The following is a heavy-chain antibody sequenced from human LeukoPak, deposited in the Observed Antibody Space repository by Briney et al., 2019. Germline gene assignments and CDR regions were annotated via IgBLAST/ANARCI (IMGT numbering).Heavy chain of an antibody. CDR1: GGTFSSYA. CDR3: ARGTRGYSYGYYFDY. J-gene: IGHJ4*02. V-gene: IGHV1-69*13. Sequence: SVKVSCKASGGTFSSYAISWVRQAPGQGLEWMGGIIPIFGTANYAQKFQGRVTITADESTSTAYMELSSLRSEDTAVYYCARGTRGYSYGYYFDYWGQGTLVTVSS. D-gene: IGHD5-18*01. CDR2: IIPIFGTA.